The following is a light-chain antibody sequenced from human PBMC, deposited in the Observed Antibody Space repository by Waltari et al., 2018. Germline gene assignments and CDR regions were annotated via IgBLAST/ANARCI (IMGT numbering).Light chain of an antibody. Sequence: QTVVTQEPSLSVSPGGTVTLTCALSSGALSTTSYASWYQQTPGQPPRTLVYKANSRASGVPDRFPGSIRGNRAALTITGAQAEDESDYYCLLYLGSGIFVFGGGTKLTVL. CDR2: KAN. V-gene: IGLV8-61*01. J-gene: IGLJ3*02. CDR1: SGALSTTSY. CDR3: LLYLGSGIFV.